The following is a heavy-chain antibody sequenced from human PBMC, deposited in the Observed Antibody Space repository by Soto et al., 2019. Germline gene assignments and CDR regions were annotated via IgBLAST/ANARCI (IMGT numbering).Heavy chain of an antibody. CDR2: MNPNSGNT. J-gene: IGHJ6*02. D-gene: IGHD3-10*01. CDR3: ARGGSPGVDYYYYGMDV. CDR1: GYTFISYD. V-gene: IGHV1-8*01. Sequence: QVQLVQSGAEVKKPGASLKVSCKASGYTFISYDINWVRQATGQGLEWMGWMNPNSGNTGYAQKFQGRVTMTRNTSISTAYMELSSLRSEDTAVYYCARGGSPGVDYYYYGMDVWGQGTTVTVSS.